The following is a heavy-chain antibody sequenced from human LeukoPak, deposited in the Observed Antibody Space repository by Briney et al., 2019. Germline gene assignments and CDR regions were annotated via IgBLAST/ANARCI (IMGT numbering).Heavy chain of an antibody. CDR1: GDSIRSSGYY. V-gene: IGHV4-39*01. CDR2: MFYGETT. CDR3: ARLERSRMDGAQY. D-gene: IGHD4/OR15-4a*01. Sequence: PSETLSLTCIVSGDSIRSSGYYWGWIRQPPGKGLEWIGSMFYGETTSYSPSLQGRVTISLDTSKNQFPLRLNSVTAADTAVYYCARLERSRMDGAQYWGQGTLVTVSS. J-gene: IGHJ4*02.